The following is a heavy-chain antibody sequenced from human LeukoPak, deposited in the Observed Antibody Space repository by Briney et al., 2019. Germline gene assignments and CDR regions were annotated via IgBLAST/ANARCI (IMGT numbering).Heavy chain of an antibody. Sequence: ASVKVSCKASGYTFTSYGISWVRQAPGQGLEWMGWISDYNGNTNYAQKLQGRVTMTTDTSTSTAYMELRSLRSDDTAVYYCARDLYRDSCPVRWFDPGGQETLVTVSS. CDR3: ARDLYRDSCPVRWFDP. CDR2: ISDYNGNT. J-gene: IGHJ5*02. D-gene: IGHD2-2*01. CDR1: GYTFTSYG. V-gene: IGHV1-18*01.